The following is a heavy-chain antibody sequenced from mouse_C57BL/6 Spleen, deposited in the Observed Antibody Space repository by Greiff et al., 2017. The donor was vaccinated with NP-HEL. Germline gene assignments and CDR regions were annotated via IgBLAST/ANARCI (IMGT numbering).Heavy chain of an antibody. CDR3: ARETYGNYYFDY. Sequence: VQLQESGPGLVQPSQSLSITCQSPGKGLEWLGVIWSGGSTDYNAAFISRLSISKDNSKSQVFFKMNSLQADDTAIYYCARETYGNYYFDYWGQGTTLTVSS. CDR2: IWSGGST. J-gene: IGHJ2*01. V-gene: IGHV2-2*01. D-gene: IGHD2-1*01.